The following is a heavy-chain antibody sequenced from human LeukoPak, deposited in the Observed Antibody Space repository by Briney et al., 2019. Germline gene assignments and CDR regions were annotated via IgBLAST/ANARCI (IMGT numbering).Heavy chain of an antibody. V-gene: IGHV3-23*01. CDR2: ISSSGDST. J-gene: IGHJ4*02. D-gene: IGHD6-13*01. CDR3: AKHEGSSRYYFDY. Sequence: PGGSLRLSCAASGFTFSSYAMSWVRQAPGKGLEWVSSISSSGDSTYYADSVKGRFTISRDNSKNTLYLQMNSLRAEDTAVYYCAKHEGSSRYYFDYWGQGTLVTVSS. CDR1: GFTFSSYA.